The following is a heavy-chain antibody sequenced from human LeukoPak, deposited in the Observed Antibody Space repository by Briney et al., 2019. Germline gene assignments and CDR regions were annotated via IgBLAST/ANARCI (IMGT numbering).Heavy chain of an antibody. J-gene: IGHJ4*02. CDR3: ARDYSSSLGYYFGY. CDR1: GFSLSTSGMC. D-gene: IGHD6-13*01. CDR2: IYYSGST. V-gene: IGHV4-31*03. Sequence: SGPALVKPTQTLTLTCTFSGFSLSTSGMCGSWIRQPPGKGPEWIGYIYYSGSTYYNPSLKSRATILIDRSKNQFSLRVSSVTAADTAVYYCARDYSSSLGYYFGYWGQGIPVTVSS.